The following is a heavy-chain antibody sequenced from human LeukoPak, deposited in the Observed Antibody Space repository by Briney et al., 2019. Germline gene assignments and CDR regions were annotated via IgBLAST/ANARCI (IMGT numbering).Heavy chain of an antibody. CDR3: ARLGYCSSTSCYKGGLNWFDP. CDR2: IYHSGST. CDR1: GGSFSGYY. J-gene: IGHJ5*02. Sequence: SETLSLTCAVYGGSFSGYYWGWIRQPPGKGLEWIGSIYHSGSTYYNPSLKSRVTISVDTSKNQFSLKLSSVTAADTAVYYCARLGYCSSTSCYKGGLNWFDPWGQGTLVTVSS. D-gene: IGHD2-2*02. V-gene: IGHV4-38-2*01.